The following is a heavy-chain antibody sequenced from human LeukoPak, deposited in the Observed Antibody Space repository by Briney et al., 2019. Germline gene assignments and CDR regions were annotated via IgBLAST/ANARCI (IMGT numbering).Heavy chain of an antibody. CDR2: MNPNSGNT. D-gene: IGHD3-22*01. CDR3: ARGRGVIVGNYFDY. V-gene: IGHV1-8*01. CDR1: GYTFTSYD. Sequence: ASVKVSCKASGYTFTSYDINWVRQATGQGLEWMGWMNPNSGNTGYAQKFQGRVTMTRNTSISTAYMELSSLRSGDTAVYYCARGRGVIVGNYFDYWGQGTLVTVSS. J-gene: IGHJ4*02.